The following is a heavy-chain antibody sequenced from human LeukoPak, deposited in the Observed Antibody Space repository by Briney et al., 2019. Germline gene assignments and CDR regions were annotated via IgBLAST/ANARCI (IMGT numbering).Heavy chain of an antibody. CDR3: ARGVRIAVAGYIDY. Sequence: GGSLRLSCAASGFTFSSYSMNWVRQAPGKGLEWVSSISSSSSYIYYADSVKGRFTISRDNAKNSLYLQMNSLRAEDTAVYYCARGVRIAVAGYIDYWGQGTLVTVSS. V-gene: IGHV3-21*01. CDR1: GFTFSSYS. CDR2: ISSSSSYI. J-gene: IGHJ4*02. D-gene: IGHD6-19*01.